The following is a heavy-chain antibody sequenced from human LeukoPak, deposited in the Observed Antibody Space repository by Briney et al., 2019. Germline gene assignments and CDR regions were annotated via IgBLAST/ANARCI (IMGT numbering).Heavy chain of an antibody. V-gene: IGHV5-51*01. D-gene: IGHD6-19*01. CDR1: GYSFTGNW. J-gene: IGHJ4*02. CDR2: IYPGDSDT. Sequence: GESLKISCKGSGYSFTGNWIGWVRRMPGKGLEWMGIIYPGDSDTRYSPSFQGQVTISADKSISTAYLQWCSLKASDTATYYCARHLKYSGGGHYFDYWGQGTLVTVSA. CDR3: ARHLKYSGGGHYFDY.